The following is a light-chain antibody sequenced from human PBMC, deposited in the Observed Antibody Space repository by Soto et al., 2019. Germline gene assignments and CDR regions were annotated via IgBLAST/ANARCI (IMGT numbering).Light chain of an antibody. V-gene: IGLV1-44*01. J-gene: IGLJ2*01. CDR1: SSXIGSNT. CDR3: AAWDDSLRGLE. Sequence: QSVLTQPPSASGTPGQMVTISCSGSSSXIGSNTVNWYQQLPGMAPKLLIYNNSQRPSGVPDRFSGSKSGTSASLAISGLQSEDEADYYCAAWDDSLRGLEFGGGTKLTVL. CDR2: NNS.